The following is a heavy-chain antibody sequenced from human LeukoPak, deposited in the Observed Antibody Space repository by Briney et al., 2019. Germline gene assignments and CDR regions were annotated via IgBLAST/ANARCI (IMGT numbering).Heavy chain of an antibody. V-gene: IGHV4-39*01. CDR1: GGSISSSAYH. Sequence: SETLSLTCTVSGGSISSSAYHWGWIRQPPGKGLEWIGRIHYSGSTYYNPSLKSRVTISVRTSKNQFSLKLSSVTAADTAVYYCASNPVTTILGSLRRSGALDYWGQGTLVTVSS. CDR3: ASNPVTTILGSLRRSGALDY. J-gene: IGHJ4*02. CDR2: IHYSGST. D-gene: IGHD4-17*01.